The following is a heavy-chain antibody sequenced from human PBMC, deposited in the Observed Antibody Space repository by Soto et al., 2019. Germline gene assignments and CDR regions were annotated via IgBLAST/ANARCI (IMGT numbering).Heavy chain of an antibody. D-gene: IGHD3-22*01. J-gene: IGHJ3*02. CDR2: ISSSSSYI. V-gene: IGHV3-21*01. CDR1: GFTFSSYS. Sequence: EVQLVESGGGLVKPGGSLRLSCAASGFTFSSYSMNWVRQAPGKGLEWVSSISSSSSYIYYADSVKGRFTISRDNAKNPLYLQKNRLRAEDTAVYYCARDLGVNHFDAFDIWGRGRMVRVSS. CDR3: ARDLGVNHFDAFDI.